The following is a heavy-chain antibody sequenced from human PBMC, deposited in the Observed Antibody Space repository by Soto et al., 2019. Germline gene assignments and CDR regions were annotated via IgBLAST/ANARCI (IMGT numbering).Heavy chain of an antibody. CDR1: GYTFTSYG. D-gene: IGHD1-26*01. Sequence: ASVKVSCKASGYTFTSYGISWARQAPGQGLEWMGWISAYNGNTNYAQKLQGRVTMTTDTSTSTAYMELRSLRSDDTAVYYCARAGATHYYYYGMDVWGQGTTVTVSS. V-gene: IGHV1-18*04. J-gene: IGHJ6*02. CDR2: ISAYNGNT. CDR3: ARAGATHYYYYGMDV.